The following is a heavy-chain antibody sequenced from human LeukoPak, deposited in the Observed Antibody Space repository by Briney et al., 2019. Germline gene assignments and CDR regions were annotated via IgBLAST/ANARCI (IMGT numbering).Heavy chain of an antibody. CDR3: ARETPPDYGDYLFGGQYYYGVDV. CDR1: GGSISSYY. J-gene: IGHJ6*02. D-gene: IGHD4-17*01. CDR2: IYYSGST. V-gene: IGHV4-59*01. Sequence: PSETLSLTCTVSGGSISSYYWSWIRQPPGKGLEWIGYIYYSGSTIYNPSLKSRVTISVDTSKNQFSLKLSSVTAADAAVYYCARETPPDYGDYLFGGQYYYGVDVWGQGTTVTVSS.